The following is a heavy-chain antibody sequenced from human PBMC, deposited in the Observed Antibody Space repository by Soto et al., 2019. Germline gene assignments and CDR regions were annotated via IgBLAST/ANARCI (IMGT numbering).Heavy chain of an antibody. CDR2: ISSSGSTI. CDR3: ARDPAPYIAAADSRFGY. D-gene: IGHD6-13*01. J-gene: IGHJ4*02. V-gene: IGHV3-11*01. Sequence: GGSLRLSCAASGFTFSDYYMSWIRQAPGKGLEWVSSISSSGSTIYYADSVEGRFTISRDNAKNSLYLQMNSLRAEDTAVYYCARDPAPYIAAADSRFGYWGQGTLVTVSS. CDR1: GFTFSDYY.